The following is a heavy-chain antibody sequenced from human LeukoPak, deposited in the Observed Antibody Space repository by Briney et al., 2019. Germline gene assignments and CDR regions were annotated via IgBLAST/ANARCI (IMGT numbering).Heavy chain of an antibody. J-gene: IGHJ4*02. D-gene: IGHD1-26*01. V-gene: IGHV1-18*01. CDR1: GYTFTSSY. CDR2: ISAYNGRT. Sequence: GASVKVSCKASGYTFTSSYINWVRQAPGQRLEWMGWISAYNGRTNYAQKFQGRVTMTTDSSTSTAYMDLTSLRSDDTAVYYCARGGTYYPFIDYWGQGTLVTVSS. CDR3: ARGGTYYPFIDY.